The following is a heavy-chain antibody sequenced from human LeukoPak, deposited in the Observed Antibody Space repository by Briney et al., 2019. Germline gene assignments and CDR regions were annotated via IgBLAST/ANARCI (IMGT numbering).Heavy chain of an antibody. CDR3: ARRRYNWNAIDY. D-gene: IGHD1-20*01. V-gene: IGHV3-11*01. CDR1: GFTFSDYH. Sequence: GGSLRLSCAASGFTFSDYHMSWIRQAPGKGLEWVSYISSSGSTIHYADSVKGRFTISRDNAKNSLYLQMNSLRAEDTAVYYCARRRYNWNAIDYWGQGTLVTVSS. CDR2: ISSSGSTI. J-gene: IGHJ4*02.